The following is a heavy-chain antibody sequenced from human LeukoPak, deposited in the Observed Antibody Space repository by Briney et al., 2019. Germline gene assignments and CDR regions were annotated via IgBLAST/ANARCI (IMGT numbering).Heavy chain of an antibody. Sequence: GGSLRLSCAASGFTFSSYGMHWVRQAPGKGLEWVAVIWYDGSNKYYADSVKGRFTISRDNSKNTLYLQMNSLRAEDTAVYYCARDYDPHRRPGGTDVWGQGTTVTVSS. J-gene: IGHJ6*02. CDR3: ARDYDPHRRPGGTDV. V-gene: IGHV3-33*01. CDR2: IWYDGSNK. D-gene: IGHD3-3*01. CDR1: GFTFSSYG.